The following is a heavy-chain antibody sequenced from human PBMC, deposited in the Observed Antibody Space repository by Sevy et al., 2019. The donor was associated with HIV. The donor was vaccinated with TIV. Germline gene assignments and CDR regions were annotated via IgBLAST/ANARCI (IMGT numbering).Heavy chain of an antibody. D-gene: IGHD1-26*01. Sequence: ASVKVSCKASGYTFTSYGISWVRQAPGQGREWMGWNSAYNGNTNYAQKLQGRVTMNKDKSTSTPYMELRSLGSDDTAYYYCAGEYSWSYRYFDYWGQGTLVTVSS. CDR1: GYTFTSYG. CDR3: AGEYSWSYRYFDY. V-gene: IGHV1-18*01. CDR2: NSAYNGNT. J-gene: IGHJ4*02.